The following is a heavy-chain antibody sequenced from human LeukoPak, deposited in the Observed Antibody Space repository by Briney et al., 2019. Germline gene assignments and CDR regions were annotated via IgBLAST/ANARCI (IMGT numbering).Heavy chain of an antibody. J-gene: IGHJ4*02. CDR3: VVGEDYDFWSGYYFDY. V-gene: IGHV1-69*02. CDR2: IIPILGIA. Sequence: SXKVSCKASGGTFSSYTISWVRQAPGQGLEWMGRIIPILGIANYAQKFQGRVTITADKSTSTAYMELSSLRSEDTAVYYCVVGEDYDFWSGYYFDYWGQGTLVTVSS. CDR1: GGTFSSYT. D-gene: IGHD3-3*01.